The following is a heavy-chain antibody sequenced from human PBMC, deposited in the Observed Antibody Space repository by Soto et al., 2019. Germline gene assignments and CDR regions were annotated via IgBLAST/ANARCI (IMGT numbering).Heavy chain of an antibody. D-gene: IGHD3-3*01. V-gene: IGHV3-33*01. CDR1: GFTFSSYG. CDR3: ARDSRAYYDFWSGSPGYFDC. CDR2: IWYDGSNK. Sequence: GGSLRLSCAASGFTFSSYGMHWVRQAPGEGLEWVAVIWYDGSNKYYADSVKGRFTISRDNSKNTLYLQMNSLRAEDTAVYYCARDSRAYYDFWSGSPGYFDCWGQGTLVTVSS. J-gene: IGHJ4*02.